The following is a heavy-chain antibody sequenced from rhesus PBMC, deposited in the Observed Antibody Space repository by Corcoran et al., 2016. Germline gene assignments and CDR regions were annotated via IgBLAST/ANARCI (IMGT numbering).Heavy chain of an antibody. CDR3: AKGDSAFDY. J-gene: IGHJ4*01. Sequence: EVQLVESGGGLAKPGGSLRLSCAASGFTFSSFAMHWVGQAPGRGLEWVSAIRSGGSTYYADSMKGRFSISRDNSKNTLSLQMNSLRTEDTAVYYCAKGDSAFDYWGQGVLVTVSS. CDR2: IRSGGST. CDR1: GFTFSSFA. D-gene: IGHD2-33*01. V-gene: IGHV3-103*01.